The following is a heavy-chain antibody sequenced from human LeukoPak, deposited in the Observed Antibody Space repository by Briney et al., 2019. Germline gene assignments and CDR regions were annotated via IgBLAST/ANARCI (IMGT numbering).Heavy chain of an antibody. V-gene: IGHV4-4*07. J-gene: IGHJ6*03. D-gene: IGHD3-16*01. CDR1: GGSFSGYC. Sequence: SETLSLTCAVYGGSFSGYCWSWIRQPAGKGLELIGHIYISGNTNYHPSLKSRVAISVDTSKNQFSLKLSSVTAADTAVYYCARDTGILIRGSRRGYDGNYYYMDVWGKGTTVTISS. CDR3: ARDTGILIRGSRRGYDGNYYYMDV. CDR2: IYISGNT.